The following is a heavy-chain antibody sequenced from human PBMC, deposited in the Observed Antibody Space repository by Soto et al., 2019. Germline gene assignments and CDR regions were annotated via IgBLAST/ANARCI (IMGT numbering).Heavy chain of an antibody. CDR2: ISNSGGTV. Sequence: QVQLVESGGGLVKPGGSLRLSCAASGFTFSDYYMSWIRQAPGKGLEWVSYISNSGGTVYYAESVKGRFTISRDNAKNSLSLHMISLRAEDTDVYYCARGVRSSSRTFAYWCQGTLVTVSS. J-gene: IGHJ4*02. CDR3: ARGVRSSSRTFAY. V-gene: IGHV3-11*01. CDR1: GFTFSDYY. D-gene: IGHD6-13*01.